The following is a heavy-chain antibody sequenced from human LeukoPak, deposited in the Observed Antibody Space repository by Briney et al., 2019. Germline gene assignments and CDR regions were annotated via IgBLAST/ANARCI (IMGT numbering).Heavy chain of an antibody. V-gene: IGHV1-18*04. CDR2: ISAYNGNT. Sequence: ASVKVSCEASGYTFTSYGIYWVRQAPGQGLEWMGWISAYNGNTRFAQRLQGRVTMTTDTSTSTAYMELRSLRSDDTAVYYCARDIGVALGYSQHWGQGTLVTVSS. J-gene: IGHJ1*01. CDR1: GYTFTSYG. CDR3: ARDIGVALGYSQH. D-gene: IGHD6-19*01.